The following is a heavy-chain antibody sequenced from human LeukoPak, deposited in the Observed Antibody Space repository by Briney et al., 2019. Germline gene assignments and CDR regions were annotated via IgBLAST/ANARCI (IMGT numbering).Heavy chain of an antibody. CDR3: ARAAYSSSHYFDY. J-gene: IGHJ4*02. Sequence: ETLSLTCAVYGGSFSGYYWSWIRQPPGKGLEWIGEINHSGSTNYNPSLKSRVTMSVDTSKNQLSLKLSSVTAADTAVYYCARAAYSSSHYFDYWGQGTLVTVSS. CDR2: INHSGST. CDR1: GGSFSGYY. V-gene: IGHV4-34*01. D-gene: IGHD6-13*01.